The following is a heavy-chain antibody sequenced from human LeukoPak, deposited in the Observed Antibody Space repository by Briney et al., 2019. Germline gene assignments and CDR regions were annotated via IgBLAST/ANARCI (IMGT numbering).Heavy chain of an antibody. Sequence: GGSLRLSCAASGFTFSSYAMHWVRQAPGKGLGWVAVISYDGSNKYYADSVKSRFTISRDNAKNSVYLQMNSLRAEDTAVYYCAGGTGWLIDYWGQGALVTVSS. CDR1: GFTFSSYA. D-gene: IGHD6-19*01. J-gene: IGHJ4*02. CDR3: AGGTGWLIDY. V-gene: IGHV3-30*04. CDR2: ISYDGSNK.